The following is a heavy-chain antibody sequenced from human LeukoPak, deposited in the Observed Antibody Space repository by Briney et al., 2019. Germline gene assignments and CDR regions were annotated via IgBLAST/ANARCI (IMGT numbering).Heavy chain of an antibody. J-gene: IGHJ4*02. CDR3: ARLGFLQCTSHCDY. V-gene: IGHV5-10-1*01. Sequence: XXMSGKXXXXXXXIDPSDSYTNYSPSFQGHVTISADKSISTAYLQWSSLKASDTAMYYCARLGFLQCTSHCDYWGQGTLVTVSS. D-gene: IGHD2-2*01. CDR2: IDPSDSYT.